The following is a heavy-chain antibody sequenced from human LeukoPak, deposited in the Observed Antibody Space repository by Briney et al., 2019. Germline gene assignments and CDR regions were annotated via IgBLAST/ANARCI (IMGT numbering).Heavy chain of an antibody. D-gene: IGHD3-3*01. CDR1: GYPFTTYS. CDR3: ARAWSGTHLAFDI. CDR2: IAPSDSYA. V-gene: IGHV5-10-1*01. J-gene: IGHJ3*02. Sequence: GGSLKIPGKGSGYPFTTYSISWVRQMPGKGRDWMGRIAPSDSYASYSPSFQGHVTISAGNSIRTVYLQWSSLKASDTAIYYCARAWSGTHLAFDIWGLGTMVTVSS.